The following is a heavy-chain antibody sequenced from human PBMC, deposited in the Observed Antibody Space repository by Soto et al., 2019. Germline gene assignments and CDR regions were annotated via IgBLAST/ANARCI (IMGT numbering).Heavy chain of an antibody. CDR1: GGSFSGYY. Sequence: QVQLQQWGAGLLKPSETLSLTCAVYGGSFSGYYWSWIRQPPGKGLEWIGEINHSGSTNYNPSLKSRVTISVDTSKNQFSLKLSSVTAADTAVYYCARAITMVRGAIDYWGQGTLVTVSS. CDR2: INHSGST. V-gene: IGHV4-34*01. D-gene: IGHD3-10*01. J-gene: IGHJ4*02. CDR3: ARAITMVRGAIDY.